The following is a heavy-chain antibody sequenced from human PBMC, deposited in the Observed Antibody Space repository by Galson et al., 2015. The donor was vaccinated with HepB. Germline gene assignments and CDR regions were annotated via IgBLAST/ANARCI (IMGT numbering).Heavy chain of an antibody. Sequence: SLRLSCAASGFTFRTYSLNWVRQAPGKGLEWVSSISATNRYIYYADSVRGRFTISRENAKNSVSLKMNSLRAEDTALYYCARDEVAEYSGGWSTMSVWGQGTLVTVSS. J-gene: IGHJ4*02. CDR3: ARDEVAEYSGGWSTMSV. CDR1: GFTFRTYS. CDR2: ISATNRYI. D-gene: IGHD6-19*01. V-gene: IGHV3-21*01.